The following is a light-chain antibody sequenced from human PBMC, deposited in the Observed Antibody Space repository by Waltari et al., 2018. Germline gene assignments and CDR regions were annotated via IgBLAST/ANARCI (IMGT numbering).Light chain of an antibody. V-gene: IGLV2-23*01. CDR1: SDYVGRFDF. Sequence: QSALTQPASVSGAPGHSITIPCTGTSDYVGRFDFVPWYQQHPDRAPKGVISGDNKRPSGLPNRFSASNSGNTASLTISGLQAEDEAHYYCSSYAGLGPVLFGGGTKLTV. J-gene: IGLJ2*01. CDR2: GDN. CDR3: SSYAGLGPVL.